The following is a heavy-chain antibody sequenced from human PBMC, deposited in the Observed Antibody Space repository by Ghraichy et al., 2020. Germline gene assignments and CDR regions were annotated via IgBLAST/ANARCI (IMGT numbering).Heavy chain of an antibody. V-gene: IGHV3-23*01. D-gene: IGHD1-26*01. CDR1: GFTFSNYA. Sequence: GSLRLSCAASGFTFSNYAMSWVRQAPGKGLEWVSFIRGSGGSTFYADSVKGRFTISRDNSKNTVYLQMNSLRAEDSAVYYCAKHSIPDDTGSYLGPWGQGAVVTVS. CDR3: AKHSIPDDTGSYLGP. J-gene: IGHJ5*02. CDR2: IRGSGGST.